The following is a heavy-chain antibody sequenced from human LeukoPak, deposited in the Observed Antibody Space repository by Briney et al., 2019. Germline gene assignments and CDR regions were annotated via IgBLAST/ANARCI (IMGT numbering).Heavy chain of an antibody. J-gene: IGHJ2*01. CDR3: ARGRGRGGSSWYLSMIFDL. D-gene: IGHD6-13*01. Sequence: PSETLSLTCTVSGGSISSSSYYWGWIRQPPGKGLEWIGSIYYSGSTYYNPSLKSRVTISVDTSKNQFSLKLSSVTAADTAVYYCARGRGRGGSSWYLSMIFDLWGRGTLVTVSS. CDR2: IYYSGST. CDR1: GGSISSSSYY. V-gene: IGHV4-39*07.